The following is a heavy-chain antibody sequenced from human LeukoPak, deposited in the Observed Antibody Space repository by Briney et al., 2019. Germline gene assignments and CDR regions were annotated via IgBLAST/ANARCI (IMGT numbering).Heavy chain of an antibody. CDR3: AREGPELMSSY. J-gene: IGHJ4*02. Sequence: KASETLSLTCTVSGGSISSSSYYWGWIRQPPGKGLEWTGSIYYSGSTYYNPSLKSRVTISVDTSKNQFSLKLSSVTAADTAVYYCAREGPELMSSYWGQGTLVTVSS. CDR1: GGSISSSSYY. D-gene: IGHD3-10*01. CDR2: IYYSGST. V-gene: IGHV4-39*02.